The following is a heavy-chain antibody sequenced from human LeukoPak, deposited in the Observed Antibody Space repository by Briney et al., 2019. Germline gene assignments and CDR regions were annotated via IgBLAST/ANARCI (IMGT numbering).Heavy chain of an antibody. CDR2: ISGSGDST. CDR3: AKVTGSGSYLADAFDI. J-gene: IGHJ3*02. CDR1: GFTFSSYG. V-gene: IGHV3-23*01. Sequence: GRSLRLSCEASGFTFSSYGMHWVRQAPGKGLEWVSSISGSGDSTYHADSVRGRFTVSRDNSKNTLYLQMKSLRAEDTAVYYCAKVTGSGSYLADAFDIWGHGTVVSVSS. D-gene: IGHD3-10*01.